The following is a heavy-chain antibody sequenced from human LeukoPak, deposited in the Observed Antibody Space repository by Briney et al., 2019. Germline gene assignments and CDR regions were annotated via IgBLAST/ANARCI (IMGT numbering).Heavy chain of an antibody. CDR2: IYYSGST. J-gene: IGHJ6*03. CDR1: GGSISSSSYY. Sequence: TSETLSLTCTVSGGSISSSSYYWGWIRQPPGKGLEWIGSIYYSGSTYYNPSLKSRVTISVDTSKNQFSLKLSSVTAADTAVYYCARVQAAAAGIHYYYYMDVWGKGTTVTVSS. V-gene: IGHV4-39*07. CDR3: ARVQAAAAGIHYYYYMDV. D-gene: IGHD6-13*01.